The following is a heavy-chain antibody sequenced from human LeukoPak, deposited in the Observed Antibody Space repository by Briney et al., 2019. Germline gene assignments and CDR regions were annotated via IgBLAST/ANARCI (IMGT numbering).Heavy chain of an antibody. Sequence: SETLSLTCTVSGDSITSGEYHWTCIRQQPGKGLECIGYTSYSGIPDSNPSLKSRVTISLDTSKNQFSLRLTSVTAADTAVYYCAREPTQPLWFGEFHPFDNWGQGTLVTVSS. CDR3: AREPTQPLWFGEFHPFDN. D-gene: IGHD3-10*01. J-gene: IGHJ4*02. V-gene: IGHV4-31*03. CDR2: TSYSGIP. CDR1: GDSITSGEYH.